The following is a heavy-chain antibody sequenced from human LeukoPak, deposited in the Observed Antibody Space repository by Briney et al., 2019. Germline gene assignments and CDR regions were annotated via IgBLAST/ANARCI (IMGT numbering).Heavy chain of an antibody. CDR1: GGSISSSSYY. D-gene: IGHD2-2*01. CDR3: ARDPYCSGTSCYET. CDR2: IYYSGST. J-gene: IGHJ5*02. V-gene: IGHV4-39*07. Sequence: SETLSLTCTVSGGSISSSSYYWGWIRQPPGKGLEWIGSIYYSGSTYYNPSLKSRVTISVVTSKNQFSLKLSSVTAADTAVYYCARDPYCSGTSCYETWGQGTLVTVSS.